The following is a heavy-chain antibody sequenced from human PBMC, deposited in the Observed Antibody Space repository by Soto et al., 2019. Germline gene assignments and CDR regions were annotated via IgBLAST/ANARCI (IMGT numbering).Heavy chain of an antibody. J-gene: IGHJ4*02. D-gene: IGHD1-26*01. V-gene: IGHV1-69*01. CDR1: GGTFSSYS. Sequence: QVQLVQSGAEVKKPGSSVKVSCKASGGTFSSYSINWVRQAPGQGLEWMGEIIPIFGTANYAQKFQGRVTSTADECPSTAYMELSSLRSEDTAVYSAARAGGRHSGGIDYSGQGHLVTVSS. CDR3: ARAGGRHSGGIDY. CDR2: IIPIFGTA.